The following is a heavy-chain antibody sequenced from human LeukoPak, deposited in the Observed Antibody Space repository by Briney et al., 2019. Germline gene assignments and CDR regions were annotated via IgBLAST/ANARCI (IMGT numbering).Heavy chain of an antibody. CDR2: IYYSGST. Sequence: SETLSLTCTVSGGSISSGGYFWSWIRQHPGKGLEWIGYIYYSGSTYYNPSLKSRVTISVDTSKNQFSLKLSSVTAADTAVYYCARDRDIVVVPASSYYYYGMDVWGQGTTVTVSS. CDR1: GGSISSGGYF. J-gene: IGHJ6*02. V-gene: IGHV4-31*03. CDR3: ARDRDIVVVPASSYYYYGMDV. D-gene: IGHD2-2*01.